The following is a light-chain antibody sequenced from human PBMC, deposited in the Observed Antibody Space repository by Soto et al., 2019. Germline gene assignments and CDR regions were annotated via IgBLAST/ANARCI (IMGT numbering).Light chain of an antibody. V-gene: IGKV3-11*01. J-gene: IGKJ1*01. CDR2: GAS. CDR1: QSVSSN. Sequence: IVLTQSPATLSVSPGDRATLSCRASQSVSSNLAWYQQKPGQAPRLLIYGASTRATGIPARFSGSGSGTDFTLTISDLEPADFGLYYCQQRLNWPPGFGQGTKVDIK. CDR3: QQRLNWPPG.